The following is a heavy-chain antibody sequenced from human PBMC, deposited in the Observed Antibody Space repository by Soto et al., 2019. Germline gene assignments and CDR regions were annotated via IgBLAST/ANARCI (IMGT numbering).Heavy chain of an antibody. J-gene: IGHJ4*02. D-gene: IGHD4-4*01. CDR2: VYYTGNT. CDR3: TRRVRSTGLLDY. V-gene: IGHV4-39*01. Sequence: QLQLRESGPGLVKPSETLSLTCTVSGNSISGTSSFWAWIRQPPGKNLEWIGSVYYTGNTYYNSSLKSRVSISIDTSKNQFSLSLNSVTAADTAVYYCTRRVRSTGLLDYWGQGALVTVSS. CDR1: GNSISGTSSF.